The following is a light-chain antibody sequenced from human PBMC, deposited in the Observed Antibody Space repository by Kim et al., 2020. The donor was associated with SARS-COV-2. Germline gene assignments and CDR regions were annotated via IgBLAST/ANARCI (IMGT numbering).Light chain of an antibody. CDR3: QQSYSTPYT. CDR2: AAS. Sequence: DIQMTQSPSSLSASVGDRVTITCRASQSISSYLNWYQQKPGKAPKLLIYAASSLQGGAPSRFSGSGSGTDFTLTISSLQPEDFATYYCQQSYSTPYTFGQGTKLEI. J-gene: IGKJ2*01. V-gene: IGKV1-39*01. CDR1: QSISSY.